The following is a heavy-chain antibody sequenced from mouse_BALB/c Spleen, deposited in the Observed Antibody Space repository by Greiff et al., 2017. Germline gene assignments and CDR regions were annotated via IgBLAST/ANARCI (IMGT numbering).Heavy chain of an antibody. CDR1: GFTFSSYA. CDR3: ARRETTMITSYAMDY. J-gene: IGHJ4*01. Sequence: EVQGVESGGGLVQPGGSLKLSCAASGFTFSSYAMSWVRQSPEKRLEWVAEISSGGSYTYYPDTVTGRFTISRDNAKNTLYLEMSSLRSEDTAMYYCARRETTMITSYAMDYWGQGTSVTVSS. D-gene: IGHD2-4*01. V-gene: IGHV5-9-4*01. CDR2: ISSGGSYT.